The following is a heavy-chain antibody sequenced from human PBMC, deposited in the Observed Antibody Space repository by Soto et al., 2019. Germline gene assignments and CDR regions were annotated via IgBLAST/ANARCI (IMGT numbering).Heavy chain of an antibody. CDR2: IIPIFGTA. Sequence: QVQLVQSGAEVKKPGSSVKVSCKASGGTFSSYAISWVRQAPGQGLEWMGGIIPIFGTANYAQKFQGRVTITPDDSQSPAYMELGSLRSEDTAVYYCARDPGGHDYGVAGWFDPWGQGTLVTVSS. D-gene: IGHD4-17*01. CDR1: GGTFSSYA. V-gene: IGHV1-69*05. CDR3: ARDPGGHDYGVAGWFDP. J-gene: IGHJ5*02.